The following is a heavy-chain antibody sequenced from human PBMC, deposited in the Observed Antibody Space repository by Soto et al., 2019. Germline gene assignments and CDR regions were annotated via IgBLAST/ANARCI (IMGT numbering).Heavy chain of an antibody. J-gene: IGHJ4*02. CDR1: GDRVSSNTAA. CDR2: THYRSNWRH. D-gene: IGHD6-19*01. CDR3: ERGVAGSAFDL. V-gene: IGHV6-1*01. Sequence: SQTLSLTFAISGDRVSSNTAAWNWIRSSPSRGLEWVGRTHYRSNWRHEYAVSGKSRITDNPDTSKNHFSLQQNSVTPDDTAVYYCERGVAGSAFDLWGQGTLVTVSS.